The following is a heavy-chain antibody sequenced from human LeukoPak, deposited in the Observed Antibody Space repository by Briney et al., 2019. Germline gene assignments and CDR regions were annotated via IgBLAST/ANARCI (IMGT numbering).Heavy chain of an antibody. Sequence: GGSLRLSCVASGLTFSNYDMYWVRQAPGKGLEWVSYISTTGEILYYAASVKGRFTISRDNANRSVYLRMNSLRVEDTATYYCITPAAGLSRTITTAYFQHWGQGAPVTVSS. CDR1: GLTFSNYD. CDR2: ISTTGEIL. V-gene: IGHV3-48*03. J-gene: IGHJ1*01. D-gene: IGHD2-2*01. CDR3: ITPAAGLSRTITTAYFQH.